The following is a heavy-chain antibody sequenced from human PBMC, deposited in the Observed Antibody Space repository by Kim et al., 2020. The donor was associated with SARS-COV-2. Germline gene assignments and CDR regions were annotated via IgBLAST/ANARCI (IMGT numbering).Heavy chain of an antibody. J-gene: IGHJ4*02. CDR3: TRDYYDRPREGEY. CDR2: IRSKAYGGTT. D-gene: IGHD3-22*01. CDR1: GFTFGDYA. Sequence: GGSLRLSCIASGFTFGDYAMSWVRQAPGKGLEWVGFIRSKAYGGTTEYAASVKGRFTISRDDSKSIAYLQMNSLKTEDTAVYYCTRDYYDRPREGEYWGQGTLVTVSS. V-gene: IGHV3-49*04.